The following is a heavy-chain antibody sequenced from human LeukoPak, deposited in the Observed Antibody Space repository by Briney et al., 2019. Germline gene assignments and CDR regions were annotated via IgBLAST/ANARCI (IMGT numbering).Heavy chain of an antibody. V-gene: IGHV3-20*04. CDR1: GFTFDDYG. J-gene: IGHJ3*02. D-gene: IGHD6-13*01. Sequence: GGSLRLSCAASGFTFDDYGMSWVRQAPGKGPEWVSGINWNGGSTGYADSVKGRFTISRDNAKNSLYLQMNSLRAEDTALYYCARVGAAAGGLGPDAFDIWGQGTMVTVSS. CDR2: INWNGGST. CDR3: ARVGAAAGGLGPDAFDI.